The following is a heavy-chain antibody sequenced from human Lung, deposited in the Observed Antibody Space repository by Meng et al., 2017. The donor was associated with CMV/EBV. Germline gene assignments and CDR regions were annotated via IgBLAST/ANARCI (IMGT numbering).Heavy chain of an antibody. D-gene: IGHD6-19*01. CDR1: GFTFSSYA. CDR2: ISYDGSNK. V-gene: IGHV3-30-3*01. Sequence: GESLKISCAASGFTFSSYAMHWVRQAPGKGLEWVAVISYDGSNKYYADSVKGRFTISRDNSKNTLYLQMNSLRAEDTAVYYCARGEHRIAVAGSAFDIWGKGTMVTVSS. J-gene: IGHJ3*02. CDR3: ARGEHRIAVAGSAFDI.